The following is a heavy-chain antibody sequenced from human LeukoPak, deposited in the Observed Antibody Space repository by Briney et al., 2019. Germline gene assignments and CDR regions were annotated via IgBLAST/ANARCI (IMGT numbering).Heavy chain of an antibody. V-gene: IGHV3-9*01. CDR1: GFTFDDYA. Sequence: GRSLRLSCAASGFTFDDYAMHWVRQAPGKGLEWVSGISWNSGSIGYADSVKGRFTISRDNAKNSLYLQMNSLRAEDTAVYYCARNSGSHPWGQGTLVTVSS. CDR3: ARNSGSHP. D-gene: IGHD1-26*01. J-gene: IGHJ5*02. CDR2: ISWNSGSI.